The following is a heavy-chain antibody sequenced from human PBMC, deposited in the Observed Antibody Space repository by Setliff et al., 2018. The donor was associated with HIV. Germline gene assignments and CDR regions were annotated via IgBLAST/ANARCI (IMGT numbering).Heavy chain of an antibody. CDR1: GGSISSSGNY. CDR2: IYYTGST. CDR3: ARDLSPYGSGDPYYYYGMDV. V-gene: IGHV4-31*02. Sequence: SETLSLTCTVSGGSISSSGNYWTWIRQRPGKGLEWIGYIYYTGSTYYHPSLKSRVLISVDMSNNLFSLSLRSVTAADTAVYYCARDLSPYGSGDPYYYYGMDVWGQGTTVTVSS. D-gene: IGHD3-10*01. J-gene: IGHJ6*02.